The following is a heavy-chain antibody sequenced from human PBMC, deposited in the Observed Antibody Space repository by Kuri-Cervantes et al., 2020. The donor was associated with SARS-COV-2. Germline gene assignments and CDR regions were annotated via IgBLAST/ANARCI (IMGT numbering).Heavy chain of an antibody. V-gene: IGHV4-38-2*01. Sequence: GSLRFSFAVLDYSISSGYYWGWIRQPPGKGLEWIGSIFHSGSTYYNPSLKSRVTISVDTSKNQFSLKLSSVTAAETAVYYRAGLAIVVHRAGAFDIWGQGTMVTVSS. CDR1: DYSISSGYY. D-gene: IGHD3-22*01. CDR2: IFHSGST. CDR3: AGLAIVVHRAGAFDI. J-gene: IGHJ3*02.